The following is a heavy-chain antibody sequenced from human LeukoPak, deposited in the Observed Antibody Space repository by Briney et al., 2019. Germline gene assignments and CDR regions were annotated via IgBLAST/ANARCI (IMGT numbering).Heavy chain of an antibody. CDR2: IYPGDSDT. CDR1: GYSFTSYW. J-gene: IGHJ4*02. Sequence: GESLKISCKGSGYSFTSYWIGWVRQMPGKGLEWMGIIYPGDSDTRYSPSFQGQVTISADKSISTAYLQWSSLKASDTAMCYCARTPMVRGVITGFDYWGQGTLVTVSS. D-gene: IGHD3-10*01. V-gene: IGHV5-51*01. CDR3: ARTPMVRGVITGFDY.